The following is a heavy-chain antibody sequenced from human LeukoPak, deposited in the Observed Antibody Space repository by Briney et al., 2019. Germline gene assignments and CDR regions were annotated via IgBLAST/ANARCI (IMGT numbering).Heavy chain of an antibody. Sequence: ASVKVSCEASGYTFTSYGISWVRQAPGQGLEWMGWISAYNGNTNYAQKLQGRVTMTTDTSTSTAYMELRSLRSDDTAVYYCARDRGSRWETYYYDSSGYSPDAFDIWGXGTMVTVSS. D-gene: IGHD3-22*01. CDR2: ISAYNGNT. V-gene: IGHV1-18*01. CDR1: GYTFTSYG. J-gene: IGHJ3*02. CDR3: ARDRGSRWETYYYDSSGYSPDAFDI.